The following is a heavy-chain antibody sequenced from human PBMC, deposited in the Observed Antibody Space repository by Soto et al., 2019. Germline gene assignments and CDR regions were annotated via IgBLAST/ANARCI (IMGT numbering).Heavy chain of an antibody. D-gene: IGHD3-3*01. CDR1: GFTFNSYW. J-gene: IGHJ4*02. Sequence: EVQLVESGGGLVQPGGSLRLSCAASGFTFNSYWMHWVRQVPGKGLVWFSRINPDGSTTNYADSVEGRFTISRDNAKNTLYLQMSSLRAEDTAVYYCARVGVAAYHFDDWGQGTLVTVSS. CDR3: ARVGVAAYHFDD. V-gene: IGHV3-74*01. CDR2: INPDGSTT.